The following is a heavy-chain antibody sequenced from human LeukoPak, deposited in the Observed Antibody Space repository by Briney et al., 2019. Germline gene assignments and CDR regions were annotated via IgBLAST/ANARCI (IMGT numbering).Heavy chain of an antibody. D-gene: IGHD5-12*01. Sequence: GGSLRLSCAGSGLTFSSYWMHWVRQAPGKGLVWVSRIKGDGSSTSYADSVKGRFTISRDNTKNTLYLQMNSLRAEDTAVYYCAGWGDSGYDHSWGQGTLVTVSS. CDR3: AGWGDSGYDHS. CDR2: IKGDGSST. V-gene: IGHV3-74*01. J-gene: IGHJ4*02. CDR1: GLTFSSYW.